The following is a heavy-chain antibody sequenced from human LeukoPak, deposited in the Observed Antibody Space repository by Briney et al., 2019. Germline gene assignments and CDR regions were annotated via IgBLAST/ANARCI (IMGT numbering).Heavy chain of an antibody. Sequence: SETLSLTCTVSGGSISSYYWNWIRQPAGKGLEWIGHIYTSGSTNYNSSLKSRVTMSVDTSKNLFSVRLNSVIAADTAMYYCARGVYLGSGYYFDYWGQGTLVTVSS. V-gene: IGHV4-4*07. CDR1: GGSISSYY. D-gene: IGHD6-25*01. CDR2: IYTSGST. CDR3: ARGVYLGSGYYFDY. J-gene: IGHJ4*02.